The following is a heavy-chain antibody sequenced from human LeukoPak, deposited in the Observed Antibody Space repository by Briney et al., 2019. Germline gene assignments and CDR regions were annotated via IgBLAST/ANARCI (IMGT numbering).Heavy chain of an antibody. CDR1: GGSISSSSYY. CDR2: IYHSGST. V-gene: IGHV4-39*07. D-gene: IGHD6-13*01. Sequence: SETLSLTCTVSGGSISSSSYYWGWIRQPPGKGLEWIGSIYHSGSTNYNPSLKSRVTISVDKSKNQFSLKLSSVTAADTAVYYCARIIAAAGIDAFDIWGQGTMVTVSS. CDR3: ARIIAAAGIDAFDI. J-gene: IGHJ3*02.